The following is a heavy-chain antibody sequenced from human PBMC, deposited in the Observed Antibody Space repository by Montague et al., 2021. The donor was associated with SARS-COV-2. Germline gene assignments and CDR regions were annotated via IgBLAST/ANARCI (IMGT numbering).Heavy chain of an antibody. J-gene: IGHJ4*02. Sequence: SETLSLTCTVSGVSVTDYYWSWIRQPPEKGLEWIGEINQSGRTNNNPSLKSRVIISVDTSKNQFSLKLSSVTAADTAVYYCARRGSSVWGVTVSAELDYWGQGILVIVSS. CDR2: INQSGRT. CDR3: ARRGSSVWGVTVSAELDY. V-gene: IGHV4-34*01. CDR1: GVSVTDYY. D-gene: IGHD3-10*01.